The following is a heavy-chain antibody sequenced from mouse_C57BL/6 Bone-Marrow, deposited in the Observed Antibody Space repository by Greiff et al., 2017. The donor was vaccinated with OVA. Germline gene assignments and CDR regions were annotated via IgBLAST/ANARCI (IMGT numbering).Heavy chain of an antibody. CDR3: ARSDGSRNYFDY. V-gene: IGHV1-81*01. Sequence: LQESGAELARPGASVKLSCKASGYTFTSYGISWVKQRTGQGLEWIGEIYPRSGNTYYNEKFKGKATLTADKSSSTAYMELRSLTSEDSAVYFCARSDGSRNYFDYWGQGTTLTVSS. CDR2: IYPRSGNT. D-gene: IGHD1-1*01. J-gene: IGHJ2*01. CDR1: GYTFTSYG.